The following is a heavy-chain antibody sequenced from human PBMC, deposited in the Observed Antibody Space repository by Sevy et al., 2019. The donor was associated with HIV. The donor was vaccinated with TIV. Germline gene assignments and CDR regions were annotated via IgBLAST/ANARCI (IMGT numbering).Heavy chain of an antibody. D-gene: IGHD3-22*01. CDR3: SYYFNSRTSLDSGDY. Sequence: GGSLRLSCAASGFTFNNAWMTWVRQTPGKGLEWVARIKSTTDGGTTDYAAPVKGRFTISRDDSENTVYLQMTSLKIEDTAVYYCSYYFNSRTSLDSGDYWGQGTLVTVSS. CDR2: IKSTTDGGTT. J-gene: IGHJ4*02. CDR1: GFTFNNAW. V-gene: IGHV3-15*01.